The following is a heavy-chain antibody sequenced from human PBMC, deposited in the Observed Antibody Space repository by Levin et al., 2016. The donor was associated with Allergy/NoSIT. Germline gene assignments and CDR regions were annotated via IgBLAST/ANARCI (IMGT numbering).Heavy chain of an antibody. CDR2: INPSGGAT. Sequence: WVRQAPGQGLEWLGTINPSGGATWFPQKFQGRVSLSRETSTTTVYMELSGLRSEDTAVYYCARPSSGWYESGYYFNYWGQGTLVTVSS. D-gene: IGHD6-19*01. J-gene: IGHJ4*02. V-gene: IGHV1-46*03. CDR3: ARPSSGWYESGYYFNY.